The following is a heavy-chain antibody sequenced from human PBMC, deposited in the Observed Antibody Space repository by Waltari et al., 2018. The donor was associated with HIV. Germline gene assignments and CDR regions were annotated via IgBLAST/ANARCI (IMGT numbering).Heavy chain of an antibody. CDR3: ARYGSGHRHFGY. CDR1: GDSINTYF. Sequence: QVQLQESGPGLLKPSETLSLTCTVSGDSINTYFWAWVRQPPGKGLEWIGYIYSTVSTSYNPSLKSRLTISVDTSRNQFSLKLSSVTAADTAIYYCARYGSGHRHFGYWGQGILVTVSS. CDR2: IYSTVST. V-gene: IGHV4-59*01. J-gene: IGHJ4*02. D-gene: IGHD3-10*01.